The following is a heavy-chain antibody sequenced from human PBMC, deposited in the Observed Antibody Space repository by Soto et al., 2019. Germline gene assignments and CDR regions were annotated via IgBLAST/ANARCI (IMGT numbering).Heavy chain of an antibody. Sequence: QVQLVESGGGVVQPGRSLRLSCAASGFTFSSHGMHWVRQAPGKGLEWVALISHDGTNQYYADSVKGRFTISRDNSKNTLYLQVNSLRAEDTALYYCAKQTSAYCSTTPCYVARFYYALDVWGQGTSVTVSS. CDR3: AKQTSAYCSTTPCYVARFYYALDV. V-gene: IGHV3-30*18. CDR1: GFTFSSHG. CDR2: ISHDGTNQ. J-gene: IGHJ6*02. D-gene: IGHD2-2*01.